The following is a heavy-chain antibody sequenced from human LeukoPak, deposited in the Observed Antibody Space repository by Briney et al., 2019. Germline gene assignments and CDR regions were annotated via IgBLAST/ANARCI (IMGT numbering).Heavy chain of an antibody. Sequence: GGSLRLSCAASGFTFSSYSMNWVRQAPGKGLEWVSSISSSSSYIYYADSVKGRFTISRDNAKNSLYLQMNSLRAEDTAVYYCARDWGYYYYYRMDVWGQGTTVTVSS. CDR1: GFTFSSYS. V-gene: IGHV3-21*01. CDR3: ARDWGYYYYYRMDV. D-gene: IGHD3-16*01. J-gene: IGHJ6*02. CDR2: ISSSSSYI.